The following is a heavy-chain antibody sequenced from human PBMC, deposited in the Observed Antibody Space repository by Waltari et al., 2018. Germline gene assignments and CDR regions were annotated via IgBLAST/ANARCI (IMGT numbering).Heavy chain of an antibody. CDR3: CYSGSYRDAFDI. Sequence: QVQLQESGPGLVKPSETLSLTCAVSGYSISSGYYWGWIRQPPGKGLEWFGSIYHSGSTYYNPSLKSRVTISVYTSKNQFSLKLSSVTAADTAVYYCCYSGSYRDAFDIWGQGTMVTVSS. CDR2: IYHSGST. D-gene: IGHD1-26*01. CDR1: GYSISSGYY. J-gene: IGHJ3*02. V-gene: IGHV4-38-2*01.